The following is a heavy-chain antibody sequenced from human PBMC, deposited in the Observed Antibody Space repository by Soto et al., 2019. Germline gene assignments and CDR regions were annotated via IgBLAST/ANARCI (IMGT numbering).Heavy chain of an antibody. CDR2: IKSKTDGGTT. D-gene: IGHD2-15*01. V-gene: IGHV3-15*01. J-gene: IGHJ4*02. CDR1: GFTFSNAW. Sequence: PGGSLRLSCAASGFTFSNAWMSWVRQAPGKGLEWVGRIKSKTDGGTTDYAAPVKGRFTISRDDSKNTLYLQMNGLKTEDTAVYYCTTVVVVVAATSRPDYWGQGTLVTVSS. CDR3: TTVVVVVAATSRPDY.